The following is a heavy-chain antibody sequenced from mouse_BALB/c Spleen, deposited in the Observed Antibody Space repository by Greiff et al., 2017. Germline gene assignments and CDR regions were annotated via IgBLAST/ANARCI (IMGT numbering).Heavy chain of an antibody. D-gene: IGHD1-1*01. CDR2: INPYNDGT. V-gene: IGHV1-14*01. CDR1: GYTFTSYV. CDR3: ARWGRAMDY. Sequence: EVKLMESGPELVKPGASVKMSCKASGYTFTSYVMHWVKQKPGQGLEWIGYINPYNDGTKYNEKFKGKATLTSDKSSSTAYMELSSLTSEDSAVYYCARWGRAMDYWGQGTSVTVSS. J-gene: IGHJ4*01.